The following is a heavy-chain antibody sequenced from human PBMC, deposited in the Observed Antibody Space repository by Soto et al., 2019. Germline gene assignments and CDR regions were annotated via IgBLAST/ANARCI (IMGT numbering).Heavy chain of an antibody. Sequence: GGSLRLSCAASGFTFSSYAMHWVRQAPGKGLEWVAVISYDGSNKYYADSVKGRFTISRDNSKNTLYLQMNSLRAEDTAVYYCARDRCGGVCYTALNWFDPWGQGTLVTVSS. CDR1: GFTFSSYA. D-gene: IGHD2-21*02. V-gene: IGHV3-30-3*01. CDR2: ISYDGSNK. J-gene: IGHJ5*02. CDR3: ARDRCGGVCYTALNWFDP.